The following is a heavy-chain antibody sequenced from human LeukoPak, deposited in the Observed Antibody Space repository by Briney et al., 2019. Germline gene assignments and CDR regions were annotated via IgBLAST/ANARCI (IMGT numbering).Heavy chain of an antibody. CDR3: ARVHGYYIGLYYFDY. Sequence: APVKVSCKASGYTYTTYGISWVRQAPGQGLEWMGWISGNGDNTKYVQEFQGRVTMTTDTSTSTAYMDLRSLRSDDTAIYYCARVHGYYIGLYYFDYWGQGTLVTVSS. D-gene: IGHD4-17*01. CDR1: GYTYTTYG. J-gene: IGHJ4*02. V-gene: IGHV1-18*01. CDR2: ISGNGDNT.